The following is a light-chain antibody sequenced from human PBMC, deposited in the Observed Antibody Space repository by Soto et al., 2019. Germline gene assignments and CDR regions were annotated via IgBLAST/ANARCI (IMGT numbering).Light chain of an antibody. V-gene: IGLV2-8*01. J-gene: IGLJ2*01. CDR1: SSDVGGYNY. CDR3: GTCACSYNLWV. CDR2: EVS. Sequence: QSALTQPPSASGSPGQSVTISCTGTSSDVGGYNYVSWYQQHPGKAPKLMIYEVSKRPSGVPDRFSGSKAGNTASLTVSGLQAEDEADYYCGTCACSYNLWVFGGGTKLTV.